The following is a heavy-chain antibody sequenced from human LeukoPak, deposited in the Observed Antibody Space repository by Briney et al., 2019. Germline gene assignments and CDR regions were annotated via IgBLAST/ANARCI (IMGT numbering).Heavy chain of an antibody. J-gene: IGHJ6*02. Sequence: SVKVSCKASGGTFSSYAISWVRQAPGQGLEWMGRIIPILGIANYAQKFQGRVTITADKSTSTAYMELSSLRSEDTAVYYCARVRIHLGFSTYYYYGMDVWGQGTTVTVSS. CDR3: ARVRIHLGFSTYYYYGMDV. CDR1: GGTFSSYA. CDR2: IIPILGIA. D-gene: IGHD5-18*01. V-gene: IGHV1-69*04.